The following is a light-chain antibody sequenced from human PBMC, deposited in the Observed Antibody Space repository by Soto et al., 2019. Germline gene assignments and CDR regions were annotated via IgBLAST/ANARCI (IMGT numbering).Light chain of an antibody. Sequence: QSALTQPASVSGSPGQSITISCTGTSSDVGGYNYVSWYQQHPGRAPKLIIYDVSNRPSGVSNRFSGSKSGNTASLTISGLQAEDEADYYCISYTSISTLIFGGGTKSPS. CDR1: SSDVGGYNY. V-gene: IGLV2-14*03. CDR2: DVS. CDR3: ISYTSISTLI. J-gene: IGLJ2*01.